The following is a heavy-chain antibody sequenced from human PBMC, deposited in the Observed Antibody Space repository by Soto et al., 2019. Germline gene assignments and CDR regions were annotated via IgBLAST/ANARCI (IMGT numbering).Heavy chain of an antibody. CDR3: AKDLLVAAPASLYGMDV. Sequence: SETLSLTCTVSGGSISSGDYYWSWIRQPPGKGLEWIGYIYYSGSTYYNPSLKSRVTISVDTSKNQFSLRAEDTAVYYCAKDLLVAAPASLYGMDVWGQGTTVTVSS. CDR1: GGSISSGDYY. V-gene: IGHV4-30-4*02. CDR2: IYYSGST. D-gene: IGHD6-6*01. J-gene: IGHJ6*02.